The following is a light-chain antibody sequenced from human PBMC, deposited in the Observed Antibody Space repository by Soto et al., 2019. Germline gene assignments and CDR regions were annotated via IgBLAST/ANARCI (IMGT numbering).Light chain of an antibody. J-gene: IGKJ2*01. Sequence: DIQMTQSPSSLSASVGDRVTITCRASQSISTYLNWYQQKPGKAPKLLVYLASSLQSGVPSRFSGSGSGTDFTLTISSLQPEDFATYYCQQSYTTPMYTFGQGTKLEIK. V-gene: IGKV1-39*01. CDR3: QQSYTTPMYT. CDR2: LAS. CDR1: QSISTY.